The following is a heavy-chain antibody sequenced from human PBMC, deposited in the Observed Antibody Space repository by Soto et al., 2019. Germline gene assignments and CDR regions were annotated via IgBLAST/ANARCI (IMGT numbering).Heavy chain of an antibody. CDR3: VGYSGDNIK. D-gene: IGHD4-17*01. J-gene: IGHJ4*02. Sequence: PSETLSLTCTVSGGSIGTYYWSWIRQPPGKGLEWIGYIYYRGNTDYNPSLKSRVTISLDTPKNQFSLKLSSVTAADTAVYYCVGYSGDNIKWGQGTLVTVSS. V-gene: IGHV4-59*08. CDR2: IYYRGNT. CDR1: GGSIGTYY.